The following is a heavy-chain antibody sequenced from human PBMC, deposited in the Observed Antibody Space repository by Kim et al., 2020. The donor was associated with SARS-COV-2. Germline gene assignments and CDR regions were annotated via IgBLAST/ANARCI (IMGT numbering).Heavy chain of an antibody. D-gene: IGHD6-19*01. CDR3: ARGEQWQDFDY. J-gene: IGHJ4*02. CDR1: GGSINYY. V-gene: IGHV4-59*13. Sequence: SETLSLTCTVSGGSINYYWSWIRQPPGKGLEWIGYIYYSGSADYNPSLKSRVTISVDMFKKQLYLKLRSVTAADTAVYYCARGEQWQDFDYWGQGTLVTVSS. CDR2: IYYSGSA.